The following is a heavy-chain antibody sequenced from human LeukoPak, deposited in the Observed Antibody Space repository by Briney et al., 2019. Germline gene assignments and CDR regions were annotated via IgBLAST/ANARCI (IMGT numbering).Heavy chain of an antibody. CDR3: ARPGYGSGSYYIRY. Sequence: GGSLRLSCAASGFTFSSYSMNWVRQAPGKGLEWVSYISSSSSTIYYADSVKGRFTTSRDNAKNSLYLQMNSLRAEDTAVYYCARPGYGSGSYYIRYWGQGTLVTVSS. CDR1: GFTFSSYS. V-gene: IGHV3-48*01. CDR2: ISSSSSTI. J-gene: IGHJ4*02. D-gene: IGHD3-10*01.